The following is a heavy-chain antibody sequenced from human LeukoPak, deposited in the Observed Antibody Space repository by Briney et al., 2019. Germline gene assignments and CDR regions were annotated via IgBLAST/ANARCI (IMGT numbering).Heavy chain of an antibody. CDR1: GYTFTSYG. Sequence: ASVKVSCKASGYTFTSYGISWVRQAPGQGLEWMGGIIPIFGTANYAQKFQGGVTITADESTSTAYMELSSLRSEDTAVYYCARDKEMATMSPYYYYYYGMDVWGQGTTVTVSS. CDR2: IIPIFGTA. J-gene: IGHJ6*02. V-gene: IGHV1-69*13. D-gene: IGHD5-24*01. CDR3: ARDKEMATMSPYYYYYYGMDV.